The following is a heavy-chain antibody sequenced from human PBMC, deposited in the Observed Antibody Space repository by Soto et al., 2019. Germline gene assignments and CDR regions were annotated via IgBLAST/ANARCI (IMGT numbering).Heavy chain of an antibody. V-gene: IGHV4-59*01. D-gene: IGHD6-19*01. J-gene: IGHJ4*02. CDR1: GGSISSYY. CDR2: IYYSGSN. Sequence: QVQLQESGPGLVKPSETLSLTCTVSGGSISSYYWSWIRQPPGKGLEWIGYIYYSGSNNYNPPLKSRVTISVDTSKNQFSLKLSSVTAADTAVYYCASSAVAGPRTFDYWGQGTLVTVSS. CDR3: ASSAVAGPRTFDY.